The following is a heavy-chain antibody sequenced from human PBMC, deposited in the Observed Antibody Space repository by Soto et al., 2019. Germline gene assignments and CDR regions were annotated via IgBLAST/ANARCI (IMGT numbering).Heavy chain of an antibody. V-gene: IGHV4-34*01. CDR3: ARGVGLGFGELTPSGSCWYFDL. CDR2: INHSGST. D-gene: IGHD3-10*01. CDR1: GGSFSGYY. J-gene: IGHJ2*01. Sequence: QVQLQQWGAGLLKPSETLSLTCAVYGGSFSGYYWSWIRQPPGKGLEWIGEINHSGSTNYNPSLKSRVTISVDPSKNQFPPKISSVTAAHTAVYYCARGVGLGFGELTPSGSCWYFDLWGRGTLVTVSS.